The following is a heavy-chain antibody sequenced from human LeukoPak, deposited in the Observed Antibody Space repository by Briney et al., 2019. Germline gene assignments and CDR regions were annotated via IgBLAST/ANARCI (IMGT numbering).Heavy chain of an antibody. V-gene: IGHV3-15*01. D-gene: IGHD3-10*01. CDR1: GFTFSNAW. Sequence: PGGSLRLSCAASGFTFSNAWMSWVRQAPGKGLEWVGRIKSKTDGGTTDYAAPVKGRFTISRDDSKSTLYLQMNSLKTEDTAVYYCTTASYYYGSGPIDYWGQGTPVTVSS. J-gene: IGHJ4*02. CDR2: IKSKTDGGTT. CDR3: TTASYYYGSGPIDY.